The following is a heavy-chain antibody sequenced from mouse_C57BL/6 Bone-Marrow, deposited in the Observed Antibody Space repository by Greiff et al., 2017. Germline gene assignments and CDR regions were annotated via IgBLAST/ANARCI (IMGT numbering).Heavy chain of an antibody. Sequence: EVKLVESGPGLVKPSQSLSLTCSVTGYSITSGYYWNWIRQFPGNKLEWMGYISYDGSNNYNPSLKNRISIPRDTSKNQFFLKLNSVTTEDTATYYCASPRGYAMDYWGQGTSVTVSS. CDR2: ISYDGSN. V-gene: IGHV3-6*01. J-gene: IGHJ4*01. CDR3: ASPRGYAMDY. CDR1: GYSITSGYY.